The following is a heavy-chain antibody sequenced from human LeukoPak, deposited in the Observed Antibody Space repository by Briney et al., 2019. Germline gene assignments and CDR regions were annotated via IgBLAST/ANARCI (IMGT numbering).Heavy chain of an antibody. CDR1: GFTFSSYS. J-gene: IGHJ4*02. Sequence: GGSLRLSCAASGFTFSSYSMNWVRQAPGKGLEWVSSISSSSSYIYYADSVKGRFTISRDNAKNSLYLQMNSLRAEDTAVYYCARHLGAAAGFSNWGQGTLVTVSS. V-gene: IGHV3-21*01. D-gene: IGHD6-13*01. CDR2: ISSSSSYI. CDR3: ARHLGAAAGFSN.